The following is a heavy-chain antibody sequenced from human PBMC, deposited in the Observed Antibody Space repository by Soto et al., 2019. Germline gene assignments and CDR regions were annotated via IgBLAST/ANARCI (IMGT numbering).Heavy chain of an antibody. Sequence: QVQLVESGGGLVKPGGSLRLSCAASGFTFSDYYMSWIRQAPGKGLEWVSYISSSGSTIYYADSVKGPFTISRDNAKNSLYLKINSLRAEDTAVYYCARALRHSSGWLYYYYYMDVWGKGTTVTVSS. J-gene: IGHJ6*03. V-gene: IGHV3-11*01. CDR3: ARALRHSSGWLYYYYYMDV. CDR2: ISSSGSTI. CDR1: GFTFSDYY. D-gene: IGHD6-19*01.